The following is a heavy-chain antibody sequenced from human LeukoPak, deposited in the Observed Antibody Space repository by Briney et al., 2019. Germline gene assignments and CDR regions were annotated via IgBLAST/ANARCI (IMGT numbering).Heavy chain of an antibody. CDR3: ASDLGYSSRKVAFDI. CDR2: IYYSGST. Sequence: PSETLSLTCTVSGGSISSYYWSWIRQPAGKGLEWIGSIYYSGSTYYNPSLKSRVTISVDTSKNQFSLKLSSVTAADTAVYYCASDLGYSSRKVAFDIWGQGTMVTVSS. V-gene: IGHV4-59*05. J-gene: IGHJ3*02. D-gene: IGHD6-13*01. CDR1: GGSISSYY.